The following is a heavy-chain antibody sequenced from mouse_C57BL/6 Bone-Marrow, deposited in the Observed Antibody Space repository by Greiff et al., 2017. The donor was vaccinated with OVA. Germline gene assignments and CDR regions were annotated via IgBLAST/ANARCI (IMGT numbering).Heavy chain of an antibody. CDR3: ASYYCSSYGYAMDY. CDR1: GYTFTSYW. CDR2: INPSNGGT. J-gene: IGHJ4*01. D-gene: IGHD1-1*01. Sequence: QVQLQQPGTELVKPGASVKLSCKASGYTFTSYWMHWVKQRPGQGLEWIGNINPSNGGTNYNEKFKSKATLTVDKPSSTAYIQLSTLTSEVSAVYYCASYYCSSYGYAMDYWGQGTSVTVSS. V-gene: IGHV1-53*01.